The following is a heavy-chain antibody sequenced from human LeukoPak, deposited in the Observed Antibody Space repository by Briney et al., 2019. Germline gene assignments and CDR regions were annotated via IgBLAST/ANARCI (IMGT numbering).Heavy chain of an antibody. CDR1: GGSISSYY. J-gene: IGHJ4*02. CDR2: IYTSGST. V-gene: IGHV4-4*07. D-gene: IGHD3-22*01. Sequence: SETLSLTCTVSGGSISSYYWSWIRQPAGKGLEWIGRIYTSGSTNYNPSLKSRVTMSVDTSKNQFSLKLSSVTAADTAVYYCARAGKPNYYDSSGYYYPFDYWGQGTLVTVSS. CDR3: ARAGKPNYYDSSGYYYPFDY.